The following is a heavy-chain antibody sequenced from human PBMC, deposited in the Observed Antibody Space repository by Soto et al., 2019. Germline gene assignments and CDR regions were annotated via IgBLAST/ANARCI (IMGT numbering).Heavy chain of an antibody. CDR2: SNHSGGT. J-gene: IGHJ6*02. CDR3: ARGRGGAREYFYYGMDV. CDR1: GGSLSGYY. Sequence: QVQLHQWGAGLLKPSETLSLTCGVYGGSLSGYYWTWVRQPPGRGLEWIGESNHSGGTKYNPSLKTLVNISLDMSKNQFSLKLNSVTAADTAAYYCARGRGGAREYFYYGMDVWGQGTTVTVSS. D-gene: IGHD1-26*01. V-gene: IGHV4-34*01.